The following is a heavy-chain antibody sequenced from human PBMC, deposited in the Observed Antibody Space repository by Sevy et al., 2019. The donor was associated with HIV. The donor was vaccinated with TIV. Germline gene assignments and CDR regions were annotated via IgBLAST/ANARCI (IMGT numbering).Heavy chain of an antibody. CDR3: ARDRNYGMDV. V-gene: IGHV1-69*13. Sequence: TSVKVSCKASGGTFSSYAISWVRQAPGQGLEWMGGIIPIFGTANYAQKFQGRVTITADESTSTAYMELSSLRSEDTAVYYCARDRNYGMDVWGQGTTVTVSS. CDR1: GGTFSSYA. J-gene: IGHJ6*02. CDR2: IIPIFGTA.